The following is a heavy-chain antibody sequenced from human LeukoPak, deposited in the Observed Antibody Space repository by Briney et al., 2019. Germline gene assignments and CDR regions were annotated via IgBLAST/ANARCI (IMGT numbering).Heavy chain of an antibody. J-gene: IGHJ4*02. CDR1: GGSFSGYY. CDR2: INHSGST. CDR3: ARDAEFYYYGSGSYHMGDY. D-gene: IGHD3-10*01. V-gene: IGHV4-34*01. Sequence: SETLSLTCAVYGGSFSGYYWSWIRQPPGKGLEWIGEINHSGSTNYNPSLKSRVTISVDTSKNQFSLKLSSVTAADTAVYYCARDAEFYYYGSGSYHMGDYWGQGTLVTVSS.